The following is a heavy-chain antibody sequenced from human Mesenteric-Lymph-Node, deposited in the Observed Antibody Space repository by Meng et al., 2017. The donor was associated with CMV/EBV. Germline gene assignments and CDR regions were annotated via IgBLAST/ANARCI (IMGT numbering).Heavy chain of an antibody. Sequence: ASVKVSCKASGYTFTGYYMHWVRQAPGQGLEWMGWINPNSGGTNYAQKFQGRVTMTRDTSISTAYMELSSLRSEDTAVYYCARGLSTPGYCSSTSCLYYYYYYGMDVWGQGTTVTV. CDR1: GYTFTGYY. CDR2: INPNSGGT. CDR3: ARGLSTPGYCSSTSCLYYYYYYGMDV. D-gene: IGHD2-2*03. J-gene: IGHJ6*02. V-gene: IGHV1-2*02.